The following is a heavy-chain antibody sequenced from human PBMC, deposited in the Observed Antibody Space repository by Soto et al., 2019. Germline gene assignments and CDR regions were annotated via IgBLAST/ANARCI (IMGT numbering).Heavy chain of an antibody. CDR2: IHSSGSI. D-gene: IGHD3-22*01. Sequence: SETLSLTCTVSGGSISSDDYYWSWIRQAPGRGLEWIGYIHSSGSIYYNPSLKRRATTSIDTAGNQFSLKVSSVTVADTAVYYCARDLDGLHDDTSGPFPRPGWGQGTLVTVSS. V-gene: IGHV4-30-4*01. J-gene: IGHJ1*01. CDR1: GGSISSDDYY. CDR3: ARDLDGLHDDTSGPFPRPG.